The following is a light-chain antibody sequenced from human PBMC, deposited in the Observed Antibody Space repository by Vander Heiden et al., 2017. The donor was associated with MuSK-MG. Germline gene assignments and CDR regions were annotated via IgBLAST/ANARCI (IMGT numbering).Light chain of an antibody. CDR2: GAS. CDR3: QSYDSSLRGV. CDR1: SSHIGARYD. J-gene: IGLJ2*01. Sequence: QSVLTQLPSVSGAPGQRVTISCTVSSSHIGARYDVHWYQQLPGTARKLLIFGASKRTAGVPARFSGSKSGTTASLAITGLQAEDEAEYYGQSYDSSLRGVFGGGTKLTVL. V-gene: IGLV1-40*01.